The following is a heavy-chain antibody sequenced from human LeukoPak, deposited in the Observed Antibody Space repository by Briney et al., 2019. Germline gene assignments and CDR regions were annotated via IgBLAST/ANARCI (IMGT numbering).Heavy chain of an antibody. D-gene: IGHD3-10*01. J-gene: IGHJ3*02. Sequence: GGSLRLSCAASGFTVSSNYMNWVRQAPGKGLEWVSVIYSDGNTYYADSVKGRFTISRDNSKHTLYLQMNSLRAEDTAVYYCARDRRLLYFGELFHDAFDIWGQGTMVTVSS. CDR3: ARDRRLLYFGELFHDAFDI. V-gene: IGHV3-53*01. CDR1: GFTVSSNY. CDR2: IYSDGNT.